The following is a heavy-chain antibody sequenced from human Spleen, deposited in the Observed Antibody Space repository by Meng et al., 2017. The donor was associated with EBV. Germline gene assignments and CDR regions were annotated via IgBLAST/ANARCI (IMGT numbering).Heavy chain of an antibody. Sequence: EVQVVESGGILVQPGGYLIVSCATSGFSFSAYWMHWVRQVPGKGLQWVSRVTPDGGRTDYADSVQGRFTISRDNAAKTLYLQMKSLRPEDTAVYYCSRDLMGPDDWWGQGTLVTVSS. CDR3: SRDLMGPDDW. D-gene: IGHD1-26*01. J-gene: IGHJ4*02. V-gene: IGHV3-74*01. CDR1: GFSFSAYW. CDR2: VTPDGGRT.